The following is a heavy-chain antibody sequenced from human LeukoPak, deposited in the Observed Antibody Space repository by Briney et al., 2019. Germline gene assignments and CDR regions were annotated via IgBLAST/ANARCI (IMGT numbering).Heavy chain of an antibody. J-gene: IGHJ4*02. CDR3: AKSAGIDY. CDR2: IIGRGTSA. CDR1: GFTFSAYA. Sequence: GGSLRLSCAASGFTFSAYAMNWVRQAPGKGLEWVSSIIGRGTSAFYADSVKGRFTISRDNSKNILYLQMNSLRAEDTAVYYCAKSAGIDYWGQGTLVTVSS. V-gene: IGHV3-23*01.